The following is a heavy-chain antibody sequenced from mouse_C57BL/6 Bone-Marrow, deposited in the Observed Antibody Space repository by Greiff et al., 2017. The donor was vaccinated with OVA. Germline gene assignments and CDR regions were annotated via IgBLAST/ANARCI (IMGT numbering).Heavy chain of an antibody. CDR1: GFTFSDYG. CDR3: ARRDYYGSSYEWYFDV. D-gene: IGHD1-1*01. J-gene: IGHJ1*03. V-gene: IGHV5-17*01. Sequence: EVKLVESGGGLVKPGGSLKLSCAASGFTFSDYGMHWVRQAPEKGLEWVAYISSGSSTIYYADTVKGRFTISRDNAKNTLFLQMTSLRSEDTAMYYCARRDYYGSSYEWYFDVWGTGTTVTVSS. CDR2: ISSGSSTI.